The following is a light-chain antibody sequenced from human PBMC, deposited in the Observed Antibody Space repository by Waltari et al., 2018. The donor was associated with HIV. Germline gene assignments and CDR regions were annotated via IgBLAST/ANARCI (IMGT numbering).Light chain of an antibody. CDR1: SSDVGGYNS. V-gene: IGLV2-11*01. CDR2: TVR. J-gene: IGLJ1*01. CDR3: CSYAGSYTYV. Sequence: QSALTQPRSVSGSPGQSVTISCTGPSSDVGGYNSVSWYQHHPSKAPTLMIYTVRKRPSGVPDRFSGSKSGNTASLTISGLQAEDEADYYCCSYAGSYTYVFGTGTKVTVL.